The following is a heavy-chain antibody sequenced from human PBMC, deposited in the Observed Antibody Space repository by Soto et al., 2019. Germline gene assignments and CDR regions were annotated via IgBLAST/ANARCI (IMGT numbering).Heavy chain of an antibody. J-gene: IGHJ6*03. V-gene: IGHV5-51*01. Sequence: PGESLKISCKGAGYSFTSYWIGWVRQMPGKVMEWMGIIYPGDSDTRYSPSFPGQVTISADQSISTAYLQWRSPKASDTAMYYCAIQVSGDYSTSSSYMDAWGKGTTLTVSS. D-gene: IGHD4-17*01. CDR3: AIQVSGDYSTSSSYMDA. CDR1: GYSFTSYW. CDR2: IYPGDSDT.